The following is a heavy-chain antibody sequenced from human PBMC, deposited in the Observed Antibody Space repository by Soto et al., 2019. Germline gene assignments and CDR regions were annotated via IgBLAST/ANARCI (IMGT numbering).Heavy chain of an antibody. Sequence: ASVKVSCKASGYSFNGYYIHWVRQAPGQGLEWMGWINPISGGTNYAQKFQGRVTMTRDTSIATVYMDLSRLKTDDTAVYYCARNYYDSSDRDYLDYWGQGTLVTVSS. CDR3: ARNYYDSSDRDYLDY. CDR2: INPISGGT. D-gene: IGHD3-22*01. V-gene: IGHV1-2*02. CDR1: GYSFNGYY. J-gene: IGHJ4*02.